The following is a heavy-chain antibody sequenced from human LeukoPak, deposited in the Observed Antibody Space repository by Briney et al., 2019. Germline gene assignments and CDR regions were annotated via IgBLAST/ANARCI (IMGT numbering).Heavy chain of an antibody. CDR1: GGSISSGGYY. CDR2: IYYSGST. Sequence: SETLSLTCTVSGGSISSGGYYWSWIRQHPGKGLEWIGYIYYSGSTYYNPSLKSRVTISVDTSKNQFSLKLSSVTAADTAVYYCAREQYSYGYGWGQGTLVTVSS. V-gene: IGHV4-31*03. CDR3: AREQYSYGYG. D-gene: IGHD5-18*01. J-gene: IGHJ4*02.